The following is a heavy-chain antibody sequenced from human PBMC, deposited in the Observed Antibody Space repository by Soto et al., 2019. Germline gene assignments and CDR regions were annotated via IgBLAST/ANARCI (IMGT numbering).Heavy chain of an antibody. CDR1: GYTFTSYG. CDR2: ISANNGNT. D-gene: IGHD1-26*01. CDR3: ARDGRYSGSYGGYYFDY. J-gene: IGHJ4*02. Sequence: QVQLVQSGAEVKKPGASVKVSCKASGYTFTSYGISWVRQAPGQGLEWMGWISANNGNTNYAQKIQGRVTMTTDTSTSTAYMELRSLRSADTAVYYCARDGRYSGSYGGYYFDYWGQGTVVPVSS. V-gene: IGHV1-18*01.